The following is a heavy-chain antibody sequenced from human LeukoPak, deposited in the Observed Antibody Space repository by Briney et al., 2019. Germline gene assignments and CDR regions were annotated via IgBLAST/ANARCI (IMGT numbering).Heavy chain of an antibody. J-gene: IGHJ6*03. CDR2: MNPNSGGT. CDR1: GYTFTSYD. V-gene: IGHV1-8*02. D-gene: IGHD3-10*01. Sequence: EASVKVSCKASGYTFTSYDINWVRQATGQGLEWMGWMNPNSGGTDYAQKFQGRVTMTRDTSTSTAYMELSRLRSDDTAVYHCARGHGSYYYYMDVWGKGTTVTVSS. CDR3: ARGHGSYYYYMDV.